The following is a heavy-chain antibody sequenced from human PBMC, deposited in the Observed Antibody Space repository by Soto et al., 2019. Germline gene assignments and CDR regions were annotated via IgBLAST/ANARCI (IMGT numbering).Heavy chain of an antibody. CDR2: INHSGST. D-gene: IGHD6-6*01. CDR1: GGSFIGYY. Sequence: SETLSLTCGVSGGSFIGYYWTWIRQPPGKGLEWIGEINHSGSTNYNPSLKSRVTISVDTSKSQFSLRLTSVTAADTAVYYCARGGPASISPRRARWFDPWGQGTLVTVSS. J-gene: IGHJ5*02. V-gene: IGHV4-34*01. CDR3: ARGGPASISPRRARWFDP.